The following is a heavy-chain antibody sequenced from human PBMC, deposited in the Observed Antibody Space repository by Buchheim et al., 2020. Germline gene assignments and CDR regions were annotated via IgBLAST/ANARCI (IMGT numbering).Heavy chain of an antibody. CDR1: GFTFSSYW. Sequence: EVQLVESGGGLVQPGGSLRLSCAASGFTFSSYWMSWVRQAPGKGLEWVANIKQDGSEKYYVDSVKGRFTISRDNAKNSLYLQMNSLRAEDTAVYYWARVRSGRITIFGVVIMDPDYWGQGT. CDR2: IKQDGSEK. J-gene: IGHJ4*02. D-gene: IGHD3-3*01. V-gene: IGHV3-7*01. CDR3: ARVRSGRITIFGVVIMDPDY.